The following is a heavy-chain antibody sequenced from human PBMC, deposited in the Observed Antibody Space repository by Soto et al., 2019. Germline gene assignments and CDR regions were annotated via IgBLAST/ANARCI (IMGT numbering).Heavy chain of an antibody. Sequence: QVQVVQSGAEVKKPESSVKVSCKPSGGTFNTYTVNWVRLAPGHGLEWMGRFIPILDMANYAQKFQDRVTITADRATFTAYMELNRLTSDHTAVYYCAITYCRDNSCPRDFDFWGPGTRVTVSS. D-gene: IGHD2-21*01. CDR2: FIPILDMA. V-gene: IGHV1-69*02. J-gene: IGHJ4*02. CDR3: AITYCRDNSCPRDFDF. CDR1: GGTFNTYT.